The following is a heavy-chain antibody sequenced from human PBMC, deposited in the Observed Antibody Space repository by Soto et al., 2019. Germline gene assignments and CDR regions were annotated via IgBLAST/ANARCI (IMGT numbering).Heavy chain of an antibody. J-gene: IGHJ4*01. CDR1: GLTFINYN. V-gene: IGHV3-30*04. CDR3: ARDPESRRGPTDGSGY. CDR2: ISYDGSIT. Sequence: QVQLVESGGGVVQPGRSLRLSCAASGLTFINYNMHWVRQAPGKGLEWVAVISYDGSITKYADSVKGRFTISRDNSKNTLFLQMNGLRAEDTAMYYCARDPESRRGPTDGSGYLGQGILVIVSS. D-gene: IGHD1-26*01.